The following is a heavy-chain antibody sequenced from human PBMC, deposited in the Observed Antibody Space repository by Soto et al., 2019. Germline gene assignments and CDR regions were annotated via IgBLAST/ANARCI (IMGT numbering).Heavy chain of an antibody. CDR1: GYTFTSYG. CDR2: ISAYNGNT. D-gene: IGHD2-8*01. V-gene: IGHV1-18*01. CDR3: ARVYCTNGVCYEFDY. J-gene: IGHJ4*02. Sequence: ASVKVCCKASGYTFTSYGISWVRQASGQGLEWMGWISAYNGNTNYAQKLQGRVTITTDTSTSTAYMELRSLRSDDTAVYYCARVYCTNGVCYEFDYWGQGTLVTVSS.